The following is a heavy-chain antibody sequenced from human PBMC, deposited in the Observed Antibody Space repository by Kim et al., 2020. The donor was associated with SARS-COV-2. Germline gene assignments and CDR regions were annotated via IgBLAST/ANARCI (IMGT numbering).Heavy chain of an antibody. Sequence: GGSLRLSCVASGFPFAGFSFGSYWMSWVRQAPGKGLEWVANIKQDGTRAYYVESMKGRFTISRDNAQNSLYLEMTSLRADDTAVYYCARTVAGRIDAFDIWGQGTMVTVST. V-gene: IGHV3-7*03. J-gene: IGHJ3*02. CDR1: GFPFAGFSFGSYW. CDR2: IKQDGTRA. D-gene: IGHD6-19*01. CDR3: ARTVAGRIDAFDI.